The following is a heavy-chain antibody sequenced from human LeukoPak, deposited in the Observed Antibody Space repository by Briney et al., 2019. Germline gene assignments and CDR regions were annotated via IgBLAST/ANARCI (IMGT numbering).Heavy chain of an antibody. V-gene: IGHV4-61*01. Sequence: SETLSLTCTVSGGSVSSGSYYWSWIRQPPGKGLEWIGYIYYSGSTNYNPSLKSRVTISVDTSKNQFSLKLSSVTAADTAVYYCARVSTTSYYYYGMDVWSKGTTVTVSS. J-gene: IGHJ6*04. D-gene: IGHD1-1*01. CDR3: ARVSTTSYYYYGMDV. CDR1: GGSVSSGSYY. CDR2: IYYSGST.